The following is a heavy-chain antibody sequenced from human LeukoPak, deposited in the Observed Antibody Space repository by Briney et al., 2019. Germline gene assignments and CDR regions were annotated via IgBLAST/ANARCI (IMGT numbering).Heavy chain of an antibody. Sequence: PSETLSLTCTVSGGSISSHYWSWIRQPPGKGLEWIGYIYYSGSTNYNPSLKSRVTISVDTSKNQFSLKLSSVTAADTAVYYCARHVSLYIAAAGTFAFYYFDYWGQGTLVTVSS. D-gene: IGHD6-13*01. V-gene: IGHV4-59*08. CDR3: ARHVSLYIAAAGTFAFYYFDY. CDR1: GGSISSHY. CDR2: IYYSGST. J-gene: IGHJ4*02.